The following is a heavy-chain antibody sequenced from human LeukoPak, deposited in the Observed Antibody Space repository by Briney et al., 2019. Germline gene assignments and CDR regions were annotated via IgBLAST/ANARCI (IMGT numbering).Heavy chain of an antibody. V-gene: IGHV3-23*01. J-gene: IGHJ4*02. D-gene: IGHD2-8*01. Sequence: PGGSLRLSCAASGFTFSGYAMNWVRQAPGKGLEWVSGISGSGAGTYYADSVKGRFTISRDNSKNTLYLQMNSLRADDMAVYYCAKMVREFYTISYYFDYWGQGPLVTVSS. CDR1: GFTFSGYA. CDR2: ISGSGAGT. CDR3: AKMVREFYTISYYFDY.